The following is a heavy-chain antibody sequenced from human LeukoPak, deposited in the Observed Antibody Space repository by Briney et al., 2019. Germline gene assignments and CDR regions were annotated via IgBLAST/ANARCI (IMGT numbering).Heavy chain of an antibody. CDR1: GFIFNNYG. D-gene: IGHD2-21*01. V-gene: IGHV3-30*02. CDR3: TQDRQLFPFDY. J-gene: IGHJ4*02. Sequence: GGSLRLSCAASGFIFNNYGMHWVRQAPGKGLEWVAFIQYDGSDQFYGDSVKGRFTISRDNSKNTVYLQMNSLRPEDTAVYYCTQDRQLFPFDYWGQGTVVTVSS. CDR2: IQYDGSDQ.